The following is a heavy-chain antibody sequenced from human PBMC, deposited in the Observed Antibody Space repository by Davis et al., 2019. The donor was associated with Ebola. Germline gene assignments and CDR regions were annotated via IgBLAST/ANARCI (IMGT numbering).Heavy chain of an antibody. V-gene: IGHV4-59*11. CDR1: GGSISSHY. Sequence: SETLSLTCTVSGGSISSHYWTWIRQPPGKGLEWIGHIHYSGSTHYNPSLKSRVTTLVDTSKNQFSLSLSSVTAADTAVYYCARMPTVTADHWYFDLWGRGTQVAVSS. J-gene: IGHJ2*01. CDR3: ARMPTVTADHWYFDL. D-gene: IGHD4-17*01. CDR2: IHYSGST.